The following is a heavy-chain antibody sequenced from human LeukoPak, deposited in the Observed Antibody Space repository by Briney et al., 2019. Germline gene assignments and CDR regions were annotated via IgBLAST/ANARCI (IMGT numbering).Heavy chain of an antibody. CDR3: AIGVLLWFGAAASNWFDP. J-gene: IGHJ5*02. CDR1: GGSISSSSYY. V-gene: IGHV4-39*07. CDR2: INHSGST. Sequence: PSETLSLTCTVSGGSISSSSYYWSWIRQPPGKGLEWIGEINHSGSTNYNPSLKSRVTISVDTSKNQFSLKLSSVTAADTAVYYCAIGVLLWFGAAASNWFDPWGQGTLVTVSS. D-gene: IGHD3-10*01.